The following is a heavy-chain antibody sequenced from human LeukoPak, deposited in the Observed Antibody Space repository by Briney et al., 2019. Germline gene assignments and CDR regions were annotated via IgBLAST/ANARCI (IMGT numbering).Heavy chain of an antibody. CDR3: ARRYCSGGSCYSDGYYGMDV. D-gene: IGHD2-15*01. CDR1: GYTFTNYG. V-gene: IGHV1-18*01. J-gene: IGHJ6*02. CDR2: INAYNGNT. Sequence: ASVKVSCKASGYTFTNYGFSWVRQAPGQGLEWMGWINAYNGNTNYAQKLQGRVTMTTDTSTNTAYMELRSLRSDDTAVYYCARRYCSGGSCYSDGYYGMDVWGQGTTVAVSS.